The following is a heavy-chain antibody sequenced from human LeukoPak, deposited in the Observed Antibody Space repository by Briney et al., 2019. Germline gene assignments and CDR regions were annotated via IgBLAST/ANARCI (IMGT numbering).Heavy chain of an antibody. J-gene: IGHJ4*02. V-gene: IGHV4-59*08. CDR2: IYYSGST. CDR1: GGSVSSYY. Sequence: PSETLSLTCTVSGGSVSSYYWIWMRQPPGKGLEWIGYIYYSGSTNYNPSLKSRVTISVDTSKNQFSLKLSSVTAADTAVYYCARRKASHFDYWGQGTLVTVSS. CDR3: ARRKASHFDY.